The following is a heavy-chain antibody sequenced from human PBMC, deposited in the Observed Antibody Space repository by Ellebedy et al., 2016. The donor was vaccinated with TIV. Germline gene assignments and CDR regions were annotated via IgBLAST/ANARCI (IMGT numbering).Heavy chain of an antibody. Sequence: ASVKVSCKVSGYTFTRYYLYWVRQAPGQGLDWMGIINPTSGDSNYAQKFQGRVTMTRDTSTSTVYMELSSLRSEDTAVYYCARGDNYYYDSSGYYYSHWGQGTLVTDSS. V-gene: IGHV1-46*01. CDR3: ARGDNYYYDSSGYYYSH. CDR2: INPTSGDS. D-gene: IGHD3-22*01. CDR1: GYTFTRYY. J-gene: IGHJ4*02.